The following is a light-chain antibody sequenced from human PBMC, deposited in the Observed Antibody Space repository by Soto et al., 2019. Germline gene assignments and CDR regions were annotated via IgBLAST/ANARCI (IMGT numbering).Light chain of an antibody. CDR1: SSNVGSNS. J-gene: IGLJ2*01. Sequence: QSVLTQPPSASGTPGQRVTISCSGSSSNVGSNSVNWYQQFPGTAPKLLIYSNSQRPSGVPDRFSGSKSGTSASLVISGLRSEDEAEYYCAAWDNSLDGQVVFGGGTKLTVL. CDR3: AAWDNSLDGQVV. V-gene: IGLV1-44*01. CDR2: SNS.